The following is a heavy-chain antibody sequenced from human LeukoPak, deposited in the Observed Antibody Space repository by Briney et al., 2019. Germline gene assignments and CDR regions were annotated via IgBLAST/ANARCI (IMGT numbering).Heavy chain of an antibody. Sequence: PSETLSLTCTVSGGSISSDSYYWHWIRQPVGKGLEWIGRIHASGTINYNPSLKSRVTISVDTSKNQFSLKLSSVTAADTAVYYCARENPALDAFDIWGQGTMVTVSS. J-gene: IGHJ3*02. V-gene: IGHV4-61*02. CDR3: ARENPALDAFDI. CDR1: GGSISSDSYY. CDR2: IHASGTI.